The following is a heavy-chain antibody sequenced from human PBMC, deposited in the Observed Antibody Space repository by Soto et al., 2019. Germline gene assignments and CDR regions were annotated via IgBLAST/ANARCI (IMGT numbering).Heavy chain of an antibody. D-gene: IGHD3-10*01. J-gene: IGHJ6*02. CDR1: GFTFSSYG. V-gene: IGHV3-30*18. CDR3: AKGGIPYGMDV. CDR2: ISYDGSNK. Sequence: QVQLVESRGGVVQPGRSLRLSCAASGFTFSSYGMHWVRQAPGKGLEWVAVISYDGSNKYYADSVKGRFTISRDNSKNTLYLQMNSLRAEDTAVYYCAKGGIPYGMDVWGQGTTVTVSS.